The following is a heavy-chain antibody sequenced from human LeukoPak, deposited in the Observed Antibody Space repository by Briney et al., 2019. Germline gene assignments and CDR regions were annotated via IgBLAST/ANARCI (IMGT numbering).Heavy chain of an antibody. J-gene: IGHJ4*02. V-gene: IGHV1-2*02. Sequence: ASVKVSCKASGYTFTGYYMHWVRQAPGPGLEWMGWINPNSGGTNYAQKFQGRVTMTRDTSIGTAYMELSRLRSDDTAVYYCASRGMEGATTVDYWGQGTLVTVSS. CDR1: GYTFTGYY. CDR2: INPNSGGT. CDR3: ASRGMEGATTVDY. D-gene: IGHD1-26*01.